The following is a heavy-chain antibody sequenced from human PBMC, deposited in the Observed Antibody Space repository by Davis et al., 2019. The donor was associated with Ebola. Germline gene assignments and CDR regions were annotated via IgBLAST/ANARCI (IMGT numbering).Heavy chain of an antibody. J-gene: IGHJ4*02. Sequence: ASVKVSCKVSGYTFTELSMHWVRQAPGKGLEWMGRFDPEDGETIFAQKFEGRVTMTEDTSKDTAYMKLSSLTSEDTAVYYCSIGGRAGGFDYWGQGTLVTVSS. CDR3: SIGGRAGGFDY. CDR2: FDPEDGET. CDR1: GYTFTELS. V-gene: IGHV1-24*01.